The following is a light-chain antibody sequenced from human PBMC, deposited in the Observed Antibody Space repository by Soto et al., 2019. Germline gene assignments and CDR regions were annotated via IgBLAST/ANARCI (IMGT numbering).Light chain of an antibody. V-gene: IGLV2-14*01. J-gene: IGLJ1*01. CDR1: SSDVGGYNY. CDR3: HSYTSSRLYV. CDR2: EVS. Sequence: QSVLTQPASVSGSPGQSITISCTGTSSDVGGYNYVSWYQQHPGKAPKLMIYEVSNRPSGVSYRFSGSKSGNTASLTISGLQAEDEADYYCHSYTSSRLYVFGPGTKLTVL.